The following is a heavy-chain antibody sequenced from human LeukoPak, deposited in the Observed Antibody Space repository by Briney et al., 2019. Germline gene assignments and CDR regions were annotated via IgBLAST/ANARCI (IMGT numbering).Heavy chain of an antibody. J-gene: IGHJ4*02. CDR3: ARRIYCSSTSCNSPFDY. CDR2: IYYSGST. CDR1: GGSISSSSYY. Sequence: SETLSLTCTVSGGSISSSSYYWGWIRQPPGKGLEWIGSIYYSGSTYYNPSLKSRVTISVDTSKNQFSLKLSSVTAADTAVYYCARRIYCSSTSCNSPFDYWGQGTLVTVSS. V-gene: IGHV4-39*07. D-gene: IGHD2-2*01.